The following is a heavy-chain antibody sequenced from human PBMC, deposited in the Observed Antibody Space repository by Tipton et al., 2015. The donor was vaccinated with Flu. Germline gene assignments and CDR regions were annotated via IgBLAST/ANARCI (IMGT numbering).Heavy chain of an antibody. J-gene: IGHJ5*02. V-gene: IGHV4-34*01. D-gene: IGHD3-10*01. CDR2: INHSGST. CDR3: ARRTKGTMVRGVIVNWFDP. Sequence: TLSLTCAVYGGSFSGYYWSWIRQPPGKGLEWIGEINHSGSTNYNPSLKSRVTISVDTSKNQFSLKLSSVTAADTAVYYCARRTKGTMVRGVIVNWFDPWGQGTPVTVSS. CDR1: GGSFSGYY.